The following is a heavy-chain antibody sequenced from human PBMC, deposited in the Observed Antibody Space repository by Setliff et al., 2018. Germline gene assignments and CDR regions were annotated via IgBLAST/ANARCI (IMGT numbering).Heavy chain of an antibody. J-gene: IGHJ5*02. CDR3: ARDVYDFRTGQGGP. Sequence: SQTLSLTCAISGDSVSTNGVAWNWIRQSPSRGLEWLGRTFHLSTWNHQYALSVKNRITINPDTSKNQFSLQLKYVIPDDTAVYYCARDVYDFRTGQGGPWGQGTRVTVSS. CDR2: TFHLSTWNH. CDR1: GDSVSTNGVA. V-gene: IGHV6-1*01. D-gene: IGHD3-3*01.